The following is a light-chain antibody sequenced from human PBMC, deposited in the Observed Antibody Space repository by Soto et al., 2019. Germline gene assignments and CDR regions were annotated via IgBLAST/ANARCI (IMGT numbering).Light chain of an antibody. V-gene: IGLV2-18*02. CDR2: EVS. CDR3: SSYTSSNTYV. CDR1: SSDVGSYNR. J-gene: IGLJ1*01. Sequence: QSVLTQPPSVSGSPGQSVAISCTGTSSDVGSYNRVSWYQQPPGTAPKVMIYEVSNRPSGVPDRFSGSKSGNTASLTISGLQADDEADYYCSSYTSSNTYVFGPGTKVTVL.